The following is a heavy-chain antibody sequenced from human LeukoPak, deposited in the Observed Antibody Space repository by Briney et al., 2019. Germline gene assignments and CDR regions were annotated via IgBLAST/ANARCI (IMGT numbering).Heavy chain of an antibody. V-gene: IGHV4-4*02. CDR1: GFTFSNYAM. J-gene: IGHJ4*02. CDR3: ARGSTMTENFDY. CDR2: IYHSGST. D-gene: IGHD3-22*01. Sequence: GSLRHSCAASGFTFSNYAMNWVRQPPGKGLEWIGEIYHSGSTNYNPSLKSRVTISVDKSKNQFSLKLSSVTAADTAVYYCARGSTMTENFDYWGQGTLVTVSS.